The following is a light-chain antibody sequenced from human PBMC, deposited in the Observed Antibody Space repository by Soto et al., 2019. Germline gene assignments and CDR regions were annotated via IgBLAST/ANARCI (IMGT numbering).Light chain of an antibody. CDR2: GAS. V-gene: IGKV3D-20*02. CDR3: QHRSEWPVS. CDR1: QSVSSSY. Sequence: EIVLTQSPGTLSVSPGESATLSCRASQSVSSSYLAWYQQKPGQAPRLLIYGASSRATGIPDRFSGSGSGTDFTLTISSLEPEDFAVYYCQHRSEWPVSFGQGTRLEIK. J-gene: IGKJ5*01.